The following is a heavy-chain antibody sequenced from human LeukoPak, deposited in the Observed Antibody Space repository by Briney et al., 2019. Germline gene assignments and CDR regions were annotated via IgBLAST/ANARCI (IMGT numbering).Heavy chain of an antibody. CDR2: IYPGDSDT. V-gene: IGHV5-51*01. CDR1: GSLFTSYW. D-gene: IGHD2-15*01. Sequence: GASLQISCNGSGSLFTSYWIGWGRPLPGKGLEWRGIIYPGDSDTKYSPSCQGQVTISADKSISTASLQWSSRKAPDPALYCRAIPTHYCSGRSSYLGGFDYWGQGTLVTVSS. J-gene: IGHJ4*02. CDR3: AIPTHYCSGRSSYLGGFDY.